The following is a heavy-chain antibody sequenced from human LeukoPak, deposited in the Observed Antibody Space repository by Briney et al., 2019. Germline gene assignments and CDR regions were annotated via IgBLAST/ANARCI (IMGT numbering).Heavy chain of an antibody. CDR1: GYTFNSYG. V-gene: IGHV1-18*01. J-gene: IGHJ4*02. CDR3: ARDPRVRGRAVAGTGGY. D-gene: IGHD6-19*01. CDR2: ISAYNGNT. Sequence: ASVKVSCKASGYTFNSYGISWVRQAPRQGLEWMGWISAYNGNTNYAQKLQGRVTMTTDTSTRKAYMELRSLRSGDTGVYYCARDPRVRGRAVAGTGGYWGQGTLVTVSS.